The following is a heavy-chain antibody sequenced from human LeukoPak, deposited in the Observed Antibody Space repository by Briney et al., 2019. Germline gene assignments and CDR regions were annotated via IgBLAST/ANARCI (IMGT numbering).Heavy chain of an antibody. CDR1: GFTFSSYE. V-gene: IGHV3-48*03. J-gene: IGHJ4*02. D-gene: IGHD5-18*01. CDR3: ARGLDDGYSYGLDY. Sequence: GGSLRLSCAASGFTFSSYEMNWVRQAPGKGLEWVSDISSCGTTIHYADSVKGRFTISRDNAKNSLYLQMSSLRAEDTAVYYCARGLDDGYSYGLDYWGQGTLVTVSS. CDR2: ISSCGTTI.